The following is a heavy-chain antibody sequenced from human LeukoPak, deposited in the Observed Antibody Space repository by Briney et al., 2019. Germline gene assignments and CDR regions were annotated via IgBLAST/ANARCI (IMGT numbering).Heavy chain of an antibody. CDR2: IYYSGST. J-gene: IGHJ4*02. V-gene: IGHV4-59*01. Sequence: SETLSLTCTVSGGSISSYYWSWIRQPPGKGLEWIGYIYYSGSTNYNPSLKSRVTISVDTSKNQFSLKLSSVTAADTAVYYCARRRIVATIDYWGQGTLVTVSS. D-gene: IGHD5-12*01. CDR3: ARRRIVATIDY. CDR1: GGSISSYY.